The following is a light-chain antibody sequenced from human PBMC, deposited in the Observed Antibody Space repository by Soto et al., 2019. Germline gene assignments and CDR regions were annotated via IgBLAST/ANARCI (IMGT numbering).Light chain of an antibody. CDR3: QQYGSSPST. Sequence: EIVLTQSPGTLSLSPGERATLSCRASQSVSSSYLAWYQQKPGQAPRLLIYGASNRATGIPDRFSGSGSGTDLTLNISRLEPEDFAVYYCQQYGSSPSTFGPGTKVDIK. J-gene: IGKJ3*01. CDR1: QSVSSSY. CDR2: GAS. V-gene: IGKV3-20*01.